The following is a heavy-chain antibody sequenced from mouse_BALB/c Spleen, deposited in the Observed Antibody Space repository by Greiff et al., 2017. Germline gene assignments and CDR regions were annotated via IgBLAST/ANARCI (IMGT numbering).Heavy chain of an antibody. CDR1: GFSLTSYD. CDR3: VRETAFAY. CDR2: IWTGGGT. J-gene: IGHJ3*01. V-gene: IGHV2-9-2*01. D-gene: IGHD1-2*01. Sequence: VQLVESGPGLVAPSQSLSITCTVSGFSLTSYDISWIRQPPGKGLEWLGVIWTGGGTNYNSAFMSRLSISKDNSKSQVFLKMNSLQTDDTAIYYCVRETAFAYWGQGTLVTVSA.